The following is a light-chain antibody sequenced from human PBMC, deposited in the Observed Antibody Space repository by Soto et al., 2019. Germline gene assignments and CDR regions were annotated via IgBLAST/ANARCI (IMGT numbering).Light chain of an antibody. J-gene: IGLJ2*01. Sequence: QSVLTQPPSASGTPGQRVTISCSVDSSNIGNNPVNWYQQFPGRAPQLLIFNNNERPSGVPDRFSGSKSGASASLAISGLQSEDEGDYYCGAWDDSLIAVVFGGGT. CDR1: SSNIGNNP. CDR2: NNN. V-gene: IGLV1-44*01. CDR3: GAWDDSLIAVV.